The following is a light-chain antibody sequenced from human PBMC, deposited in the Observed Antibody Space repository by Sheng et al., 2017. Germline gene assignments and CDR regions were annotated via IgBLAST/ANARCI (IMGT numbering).Light chain of an antibody. Sequence: DIQMTQSPSSLSASVGDRVTITCRASQSISSYLNWYQQKPGKAPKLLIYAASSLQSGVPSRFSGSGSGTDFTLTISSLQPEDFATYYCQQSYSTPRLFTFGPGTKVD. CDR2: AAS. CDR3: QQSYSTPRLFT. J-gene: IGKJ3*01. CDR1: QSISSY. V-gene: IGKV1-39*01.